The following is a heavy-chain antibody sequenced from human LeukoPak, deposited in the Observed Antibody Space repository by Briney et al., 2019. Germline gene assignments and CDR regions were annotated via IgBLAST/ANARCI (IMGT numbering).Heavy chain of an antibody. D-gene: IGHD6-19*01. CDR2: ISGSGGST. Sequence: GGSLRLSCAASGFTVSGNYMSWVRQAPGKGLEWVSAISGSGGSTYYADSVKGRFTISRDNSKNTLYLQMNSLRAEDTAVYYCAKDFSSGWFPFDYWGQGTLVTVSS. V-gene: IGHV3-23*01. CDR3: AKDFSSGWFPFDY. J-gene: IGHJ4*02. CDR1: GFTVSGNY.